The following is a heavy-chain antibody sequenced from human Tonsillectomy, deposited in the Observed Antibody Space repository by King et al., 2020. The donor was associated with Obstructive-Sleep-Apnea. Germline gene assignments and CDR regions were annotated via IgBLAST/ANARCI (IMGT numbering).Heavy chain of an antibody. CDR3: AGGPSLGEESDY. Sequence: QLQESGPGLVKPSETLSLTCTVSGGSISDSYYWAWIRQPPGKGLEWIGSIYYSGSTYYDPSLKSRVTISVDTSKNQFTLRLTSLTAADTAVYYCAGGPSLGEESDYWGQGTLVTVSS. J-gene: IGHJ4*02. CDR1: GGSISDSYY. D-gene: IGHD3-16*01. V-gene: IGHV4-39*06. CDR2: IYYSGST.